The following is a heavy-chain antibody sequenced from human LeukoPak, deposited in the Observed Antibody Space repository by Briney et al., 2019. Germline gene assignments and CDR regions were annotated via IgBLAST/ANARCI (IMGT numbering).Heavy chain of an antibody. J-gene: IGHJ4*02. Sequence: GGSLRLSCAASGFTFSSYWMHWVRQAPGKGLVRVSRIYSDGSSTIYADSVRGRFTISRDNSKNTLYLQMNSLRVDDTAVYYCARDVQGGYCSSASCYSDYWGQGTLVIVSS. CDR1: GFTFSSYW. V-gene: IGHV3-74*01. CDR3: ARDVQGGYCSSASCYSDY. CDR2: IYSDGSST. D-gene: IGHD2-2*01.